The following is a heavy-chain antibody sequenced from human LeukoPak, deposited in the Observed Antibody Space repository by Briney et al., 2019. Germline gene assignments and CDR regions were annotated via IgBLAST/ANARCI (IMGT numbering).Heavy chain of an antibody. D-gene: IGHD4-17*01. V-gene: IGHV3-53*01. CDR2: IYPSGNI. CDR1: GLTFSNSY. CDR3: ARETTVTNANWFDP. Sequence: GGSLRLSCAASGLTFSNSYMSWVRQAPGKGLEWVSLIYPSGNIYYADSVKGRFTISRDNSKNTLFLQMNSLRAEDTAVYYCARETTVTNANWFDPWGQGILVTVSS. J-gene: IGHJ5*02.